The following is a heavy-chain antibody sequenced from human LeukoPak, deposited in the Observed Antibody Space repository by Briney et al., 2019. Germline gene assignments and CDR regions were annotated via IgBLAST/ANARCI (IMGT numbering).Heavy chain of an antibody. J-gene: IGHJ6*03. Sequence: ASVKDSCKASGYTFTGYYMHWVRQAPGQGLEWMGWINPNSGGTNYAQKFQGRVTMTRDTSISTAYMELSRLRSDDTAVYYCARDGDYDSSGYYYVVHYYYMDVWGKGTTVTVSS. CDR3: ARDGDYDSSGYYYVVHYYYMDV. D-gene: IGHD3-22*01. V-gene: IGHV1-2*02. CDR1: GYTFTGYY. CDR2: INPNSGGT.